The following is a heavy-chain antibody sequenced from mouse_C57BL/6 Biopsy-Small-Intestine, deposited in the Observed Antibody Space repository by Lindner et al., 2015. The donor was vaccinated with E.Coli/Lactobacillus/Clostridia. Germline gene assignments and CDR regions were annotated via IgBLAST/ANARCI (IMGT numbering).Heavy chain of an antibody. CDR3: TRCPTFHFDF. Sequence: VQLQESGAELVRPGASVTLSCKASGYTFTDYEMHWVKQTPVHGLEWIGAIDPETGGTAYNQKFKGKAILTADKSSSTAYMELRSLTSEDSAVYYCTRCPTFHFDFWGQGTTLTVSS. CDR2: IDPETGGT. CDR1: GYTFTDYE. J-gene: IGHJ2*01. D-gene: IGHD4-1*02. V-gene: IGHV1-15*01.